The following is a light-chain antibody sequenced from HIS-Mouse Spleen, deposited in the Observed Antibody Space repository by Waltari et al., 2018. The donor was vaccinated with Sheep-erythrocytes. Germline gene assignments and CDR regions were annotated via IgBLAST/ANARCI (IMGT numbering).Light chain of an antibody. CDR2: EGS. Sequence: QSALTQPASVSGSPGQSITISCTATSSYVGSYNLVSWYQQHPGKAPKLMIYEGSKRPSGVSNRFSGSKSGNTASLTISGLQAEDEADYYCCSYAGSSTPWVFGGGTKLTVL. V-gene: IGLV2-23*01. J-gene: IGLJ3*02. CDR3: CSYAGSSTPWV. CDR1: SSYVGSYNL.